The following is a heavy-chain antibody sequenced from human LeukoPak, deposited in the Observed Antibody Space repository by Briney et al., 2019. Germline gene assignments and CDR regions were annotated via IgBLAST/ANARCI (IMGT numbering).Heavy chain of an antibody. D-gene: IGHD5-18*01. J-gene: IGHJ4*02. CDR1: GFTFSTYS. V-gene: IGHV3-21*01. CDR2: ISSSSSYI. Sequence: GGSLRLSCAASGFTFSTYSMHWVRQAPGKGLEWVSSISSSSSYIYYADSVKGRFTISRDNAKNSLYLQMNSLRAEDTAVYYCARNGIRYSYGYFDYWGQGTLVTVSS. CDR3: ARNGIRYSYGYFDY.